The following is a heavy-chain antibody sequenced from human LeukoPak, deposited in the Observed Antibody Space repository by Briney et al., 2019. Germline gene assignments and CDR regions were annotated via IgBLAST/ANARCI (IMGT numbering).Heavy chain of an antibody. Sequence: SETLSLTCTVSGYSISSGYYWGWIRQPPGKGLEWIGSIYHSGSTYYNPSLKSRVTISVDTSKNQFSLKLSSVTAADTAVYYCARFSLERVAAHDKMYNWFDTWGQGTLVTVSS. CDR3: ARFSLERVAAHDKMYNWFDT. CDR2: IYHSGST. D-gene: IGHD2-15*01. V-gene: IGHV4-38-2*02. CDR1: GYSISSGYY. J-gene: IGHJ5*02.